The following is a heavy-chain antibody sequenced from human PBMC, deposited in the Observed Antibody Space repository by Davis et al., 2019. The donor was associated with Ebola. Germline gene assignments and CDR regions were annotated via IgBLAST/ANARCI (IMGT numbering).Heavy chain of an antibody. J-gene: IGHJ4*02. CDR3: AKGTDCSGGSCSAQPFDY. D-gene: IGHD2-15*01. CDR2: INPNSGGT. Sequence: ASVKVTCKASGYTFTGYYIHWVRQAPGQGLEWMGWINPNSGGTNYAQKFQGRVTMTRDTSISTAYMELSRLRSDDTAVYYCAKGTDCSGGSCSAQPFDYWGQGTLVTVSS. CDR1: GYTFTGYY. V-gene: IGHV1-2*02.